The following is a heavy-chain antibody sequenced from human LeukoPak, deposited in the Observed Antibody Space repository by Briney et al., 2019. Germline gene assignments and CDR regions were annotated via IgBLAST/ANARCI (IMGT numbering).Heavy chain of an antibody. D-gene: IGHD3-10*01. J-gene: IGHJ4*02. V-gene: IGHV3-7*01. CDR1: GFTFSDFW. CDR2: INQDGSEN. Sequence: GSLRLSCAASGFTFSDFWMGWVRQAPGKGLEWVANINQDGSENYYVDSVKGRFTISRDNAKNSLYLQMNSLRAEDTAVYYCTKGRSNHYWGQGTLVTVST. CDR3: TKGRSNHY.